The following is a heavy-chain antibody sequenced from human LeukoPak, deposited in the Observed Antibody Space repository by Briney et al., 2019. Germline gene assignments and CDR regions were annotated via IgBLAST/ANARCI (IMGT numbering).Heavy chain of an antibody. CDR2: ISYDGNEK. CDR1: GFTFSSYT. J-gene: IGHJ4*02. Sequence: QPGRSLRLSCAASGFTFSSYTMHWVRPAPGTGLQGVAVISYDGNEKFYADSVRGRFTISRDSSKNTLYLEMNSLRPEDAATYYCARKGGTMITYGPFDYWGQGTLVTVSS. V-gene: IGHV3-30*04. D-gene: IGHD3-16*01. CDR3: ARKGGTMITYGPFDY.